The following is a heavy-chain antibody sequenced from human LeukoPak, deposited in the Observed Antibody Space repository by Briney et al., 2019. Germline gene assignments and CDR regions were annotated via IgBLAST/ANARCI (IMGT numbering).Heavy chain of an antibody. J-gene: IGHJ4*02. CDR2: IRYDGSEN. CDR1: GFTYG. V-gene: IGHV3-30*02. CDR3: VKDWGSSGRGFFDY. D-gene: IGHD3-10*01. Sequence: GGSLRLSCVASGFTYGMYWVRQAPGKGLEWLASIRYDGSENYRADSVRGRFTISRDDAKNTVYLQMRYLMEEDTAMYYCVKDWGSSGRGFFDYWGQGSLVIVSS.